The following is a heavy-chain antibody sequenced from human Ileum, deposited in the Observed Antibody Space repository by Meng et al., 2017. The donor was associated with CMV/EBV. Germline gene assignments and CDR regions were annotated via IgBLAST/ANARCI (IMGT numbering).Heavy chain of an antibody. Sequence: VQLTQERPRLVRPSQTLPPTCAISGDSVFNKNVAWNWIRQSPSRGLEWLGRTYYMSKWNNDYAASVESRIIVNLDTFTNQLSLQLNSVTPDDTAVYYCARGQFSALDFWGQGTLVTVSS. J-gene: IGHJ4*02. CDR3: ARGQFSALDF. CDR2: TYYMSKWNN. V-gene: IGHV6-1*01. D-gene: IGHD4-11*01. CDR1: GDSVFNKNVA.